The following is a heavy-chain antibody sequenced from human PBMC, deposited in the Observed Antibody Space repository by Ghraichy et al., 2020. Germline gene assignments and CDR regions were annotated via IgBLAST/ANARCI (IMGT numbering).Heavy chain of an antibody. CDR3: ARLRGELFLGYFDY. V-gene: IGHV1-18*01. CDR2: ISVYNGNT. CDR1: GYTFSNYG. J-gene: IGHJ4*02. D-gene: IGHD3-10*01. Sequence: ASVKVSCKASGYTFSNYGISWVRQAPGQGLEWMGWISVYNGNTNYAQKLQGRVTLTTDTSTSTGYMELRSLRSDDTAVYYCARLRGELFLGYFDYWGQGTLVTVSS.